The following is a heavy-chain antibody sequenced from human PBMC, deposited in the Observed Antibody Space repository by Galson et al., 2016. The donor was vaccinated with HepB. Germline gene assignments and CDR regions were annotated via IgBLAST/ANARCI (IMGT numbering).Heavy chain of an antibody. CDR1: EFIFSNYA. J-gene: IGHJ4*02. CDR3: AKGRGMFRGALNY. CDR2: ISPNGDFT. V-gene: IGHV3-64*04. D-gene: IGHD3-10*01. Sequence: SLRLSCAASEFIFSNYAMHWFRQAAGKRLEYVSGISPNGDFTYYADSVKGRFTISSDNSKNTLFLQMNSLRAEDTAVYYCAKGRGMFRGALNYWGQGTLVTVSS.